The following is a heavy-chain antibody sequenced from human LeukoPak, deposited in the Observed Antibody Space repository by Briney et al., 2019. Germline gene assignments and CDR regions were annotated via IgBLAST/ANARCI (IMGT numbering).Heavy chain of an antibody. CDR3: ARAGEYGSGSYYTYYYYMDV. D-gene: IGHD3-10*01. CDR1: GYTFTGYY. CDR2: INPNSGGT. Sequence: ASVKVSCKASGYTFTGYYMHWVRQAPGQGLEWMGWINPNSGGTNYAQKFQGRVTITRNTSISTAYMELSSLRSEDTAVYYCARAGEYGSGSYYTYYYYMDVWGKGTTVTVSS. J-gene: IGHJ6*03. V-gene: IGHV1-2*02.